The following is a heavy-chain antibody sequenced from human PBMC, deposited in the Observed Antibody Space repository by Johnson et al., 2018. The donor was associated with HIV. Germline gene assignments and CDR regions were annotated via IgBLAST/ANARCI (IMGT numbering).Heavy chain of an antibody. CDR3: AKDLVVTAPGAFDI. J-gene: IGHJ3*02. CDR1: GFTFSSYG. V-gene: IGHV3-30*02. Sequence: QVQLVESGGGVVQPGGSLRLSCAASGFTFSSYGMHLVRQAPGKGLERVTFIRYDGSTKYYADSVNGRFPISRDNSKNTLYLQMSSLSAEDTAVYYCAKDLVVTAPGAFDIWGQGTMVTVSS. D-gene: IGHD2-21*02. CDR2: IRYDGSTK.